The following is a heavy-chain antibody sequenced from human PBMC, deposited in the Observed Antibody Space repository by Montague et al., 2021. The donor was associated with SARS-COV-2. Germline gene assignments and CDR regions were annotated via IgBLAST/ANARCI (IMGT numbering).Heavy chain of an antibody. V-gene: IGHV4-34*01. CDR2: ISHSGTA. CDR3: AKEREVVRAARTLVAFDL. J-gene: IGHJ3*01. CDR1: GGSFSVYD. D-gene: IGHD2-2*01. Sequence: SETLSLTCAVYGGSFSVYDWSWLRQSPRSGLEWIAEISHSGTANYNPVLKSRVSISVDTSKNQFTLKLTSVTAADTAMYYCAKEREVVRAARTLVAFDLLGKGTMVTASS.